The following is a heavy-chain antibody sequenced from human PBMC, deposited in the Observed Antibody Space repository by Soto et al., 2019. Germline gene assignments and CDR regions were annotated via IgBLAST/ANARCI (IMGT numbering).Heavy chain of an antibody. J-gene: IGHJ4*02. CDR2: ISGSGDTT. V-gene: IGHV3-23*01. CDR1: GFTLSTCA. D-gene: IGHD2-15*01. CDR3: AKGHPGGSCYSGLDC. Sequence: GSLRLSCAASGFTLSTCAMTWVRQAPGKGLEWVLCISGSGDTTYYADSVKGRFTISRDTSKNTMYLQMHSLRVDDTAVYYCAKGHPGGSCYSGLDCWGQGTLVTVSS.